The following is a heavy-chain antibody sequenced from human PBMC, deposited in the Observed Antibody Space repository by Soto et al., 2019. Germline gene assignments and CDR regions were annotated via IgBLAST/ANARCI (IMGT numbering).Heavy chain of an antibody. CDR3: ARGADSSGYYYTYYYYGMDV. CDR1: GYTFTIYA. D-gene: IGHD3-22*01. J-gene: IGHJ6*02. CDR2: INAGNGNT. Sequence: ASVKVSCKASGYTFTIYAMHCVRQSPLQRLDWMGCINAGNGNTKYSQKFQGRVTITRDTSASTAYMELSSLRSEDTAVYYCARGADSSGYYYTYYYYGMDVWGQGTTVTVSS. V-gene: IGHV1-3*01.